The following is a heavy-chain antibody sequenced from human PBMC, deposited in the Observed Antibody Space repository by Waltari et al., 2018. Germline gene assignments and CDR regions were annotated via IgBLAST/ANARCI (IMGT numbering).Heavy chain of an antibody. CDR3: TRDFDAPGGY. J-gene: IGHJ4*02. V-gene: IGHV3-74*03. CDR1: GFTFSFHW. CDR2: INSDGSIR. D-gene: IGHD3-9*01. Sequence: QLVESGGGLVQPGGSLRLSCAASGFTFSFHWMHWVRKAPGKGRVWVSRINSDGSIRQYADSVRGRFTISRDNTKNTLYLQMNSLRTEDTAFYYCTRDFDAPGGYWGQGTLVTVSS.